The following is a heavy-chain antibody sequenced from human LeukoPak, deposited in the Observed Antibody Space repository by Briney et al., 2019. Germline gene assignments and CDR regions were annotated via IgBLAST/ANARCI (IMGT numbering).Heavy chain of an antibody. CDR2: IYYSGST. Sequence: SETLFLTCTVSGGSISSYYWSWIRQPPGKGLEWIGYIYYSGSTNYNPSLKSRVTISVDTSKNQFSLKLSSVTAADTAVYYCARDDLGFDPWGQGTLVTVSS. CDR3: ARDDLGFDP. V-gene: IGHV4-59*01. D-gene: IGHD3-3*01. J-gene: IGHJ5*02. CDR1: GGSISSYY.